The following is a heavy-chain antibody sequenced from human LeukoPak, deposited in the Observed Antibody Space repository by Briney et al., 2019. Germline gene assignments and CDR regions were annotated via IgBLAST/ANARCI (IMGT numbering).Heavy chain of an antibody. CDR1: GGSISSGGYY. Sequence: PSETLSLTCTVSGGSISSGGYYWSWIRQHPGKGLEWIGYIYNSGNTYYNPSLKSRVTISVDTSKSQFSLKLSSVTAADTAVYYCARGGIAAAADWGQGTLVTVSS. CDR3: ARGGIAAAAD. D-gene: IGHD6-13*01. CDR2: IYNSGNT. V-gene: IGHV4-31*03. J-gene: IGHJ4*02.